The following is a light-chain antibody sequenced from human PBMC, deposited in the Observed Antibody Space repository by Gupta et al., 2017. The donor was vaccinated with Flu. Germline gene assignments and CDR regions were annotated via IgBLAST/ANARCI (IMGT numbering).Light chain of an antibody. CDR2: WAS. CDR3: QQDYNLYS. J-gene: IGKJ2*03. V-gene: IGKV4-1*01. CDR1: QNILYSSNNKNY. Sequence: DFVMTQSPASLSVSLGERATINCRSSQNILYSSNNKNYLAWYQQKPGQPPKLLISWASTRESGVPDRFSGSGSGTDFTLTISRLQAEDVAVYFCQQDYNLYSFGQGTKLEIK.